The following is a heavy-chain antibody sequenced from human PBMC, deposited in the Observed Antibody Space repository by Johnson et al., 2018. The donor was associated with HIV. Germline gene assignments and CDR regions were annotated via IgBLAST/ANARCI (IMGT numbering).Heavy chain of an antibody. CDR3: AQEGPLTVTTVMDAFDI. Sequence: QVQLVESGGGVDQPGRSLRLSCAASGFTFSSYAMHWVRQAPGKGLEWVAVISYDGSNKYYADSVKGRFTISRDNSKNKLYLQMNSLRAEDTAVYYCAQEGPLTVTTVMDAFDIWGQGTMVTVSS. CDR1: GFTFSSYA. D-gene: IGHD4-17*01. V-gene: IGHV3-30-3*02. CDR2: ISYDGSNK. J-gene: IGHJ3*02.